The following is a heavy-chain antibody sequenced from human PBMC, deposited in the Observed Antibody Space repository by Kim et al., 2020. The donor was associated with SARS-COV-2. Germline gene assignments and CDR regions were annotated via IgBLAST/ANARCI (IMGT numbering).Heavy chain of an antibody. Sequence: SETLSLTCTVSGGSISSSSYYWGWIRQPPGKGVEWIGSIYYSGSTYYNPSLKSRVTISVDTSKNQFSLKLSSVTAADTAVYYCARYKGYCSGGSCYGTFDYWGQGTLVTVSS. J-gene: IGHJ4*02. CDR1: GGSISSSSYY. V-gene: IGHV4-39*01. CDR3: ARYKGYCSGGSCYGTFDY. CDR2: IYYSGST. D-gene: IGHD2-15*01.